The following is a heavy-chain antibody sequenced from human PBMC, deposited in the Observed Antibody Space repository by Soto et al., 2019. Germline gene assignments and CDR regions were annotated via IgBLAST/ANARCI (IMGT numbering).Heavy chain of an antibody. CDR1: GFTFSSYA. D-gene: IGHD5-18*01. CDR2: ISYDGSNK. J-gene: IGHJ6*02. Sequence: QVQLVESGGGVVQPGRSLRLSCAASGFTFSSYAMHWVRQAPGKGLEWVAVISYDGSNKYYADSVKGRFTISRDNSKNMLYLQMNSLRAEDTAVYYCARVSWIQLWPPPDYGMDVWGQGTTVTVSS. CDR3: ARVSWIQLWPPPDYGMDV. V-gene: IGHV3-30-3*01.